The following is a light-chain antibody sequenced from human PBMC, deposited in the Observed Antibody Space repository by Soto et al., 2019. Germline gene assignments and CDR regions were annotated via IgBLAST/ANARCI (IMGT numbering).Light chain of an antibody. V-gene: IGLV1-40*01. CDR2: ANT. J-gene: IGLJ3*02. CDR3: QSYDAGLSASV. CDR1: SSNIGADYA. Sequence: QPVLTQPPSVSGAPGQRVTISCAGSSSNIGADYAVHWYQQLPGAAPKLLIRANTNRPSVVPDRFSASKSGTSASLAITGLQAEDEADYYCQSYDAGLSASVFGGGTQLTVL.